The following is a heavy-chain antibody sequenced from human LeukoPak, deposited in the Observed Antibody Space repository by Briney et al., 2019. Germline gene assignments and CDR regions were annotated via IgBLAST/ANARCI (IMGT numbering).Heavy chain of an antibody. V-gene: IGHV1-46*01. D-gene: IGHD4-11*01. Sequence: ASVKVSCKASGYTFTSYYMHWVRQAPGQGLEWMGIINPSGGSTSYAQKFQGRVTTTRDMSTSTVYMELSSLRSEDTAVYYCARDRNLWPFDYWGQGTLVTVSS. CDR1: GYTFTSYY. CDR3: ARDRNLWPFDY. J-gene: IGHJ4*02. CDR2: INPSGGST.